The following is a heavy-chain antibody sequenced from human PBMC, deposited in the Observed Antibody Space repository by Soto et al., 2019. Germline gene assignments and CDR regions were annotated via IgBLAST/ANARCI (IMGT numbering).Heavy chain of an antibody. V-gene: IGHV3-53*01. Sequence: EVQLVESGGGLIQPGGSLRLSCAASGFTVSSNYMSWVRQAPGKGLEWVSVIYSGGSTYYEDSVKGRFTIARDNSNNTLYLQMNSLRADDTAGYYCARDRVESGYPEYFQHWGQGTLVTVSS. CDR2: IYSGGST. J-gene: IGHJ1*01. CDR1: GFTVSSNY. D-gene: IGHD3-22*01. CDR3: ARDRVESGYPEYFQH.